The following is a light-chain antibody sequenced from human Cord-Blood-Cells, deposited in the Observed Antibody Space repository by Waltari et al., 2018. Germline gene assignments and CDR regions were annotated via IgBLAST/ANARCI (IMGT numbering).Light chain of an antibody. Sequence: DIVMTQSPLSLPVTPGEPVSISCRSSQGLLHSNGYNYLDWYLQKPGQSPQLLIYLGSNQASGVPDRFSGSGSGTAVTRKISIVEAEDVDVYYCMQALQTICTFCPWTKVDI. CDR2: LGS. CDR3: MQALQTICT. J-gene: IGKJ3*01. CDR1: QGLLHSNGYNY. V-gene: IGKV2-28*01.